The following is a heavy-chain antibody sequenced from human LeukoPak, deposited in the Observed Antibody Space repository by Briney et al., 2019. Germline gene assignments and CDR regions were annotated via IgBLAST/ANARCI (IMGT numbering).Heavy chain of an antibody. J-gene: IGHJ4*02. CDR2: ISGSVGST. V-gene: IGHV3-23*01. CDR3: AKEWELIDTTFDY. Sequence: GGSLRLSCAASGFTFSSYAMSWVRQAPGEGLEWVSAISGSVGSTYYADSVKGRFTISRDNSKNTLYLQMNSLRAEDTAVYYCAKEWELIDTTFDYWGQGTLVTVSS. CDR1: GFTFSSYA. D-gene: IGHD1-26*01.